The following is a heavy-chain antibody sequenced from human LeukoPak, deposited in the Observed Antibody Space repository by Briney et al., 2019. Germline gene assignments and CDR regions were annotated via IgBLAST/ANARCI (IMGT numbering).Heavy chain of an antibody. CDR1: GFTFSSYW. CDR2: INGDGRNI. Sequence: PGGSLRLSCVASGFTFSSYWMHWVRQDPRKGLVWVSRINGDGRNINYADSVRGRFTISRDNAKNTLYLQMNTLRVEDTAVYYCARDRYNRIAAAGTGFDPWGQGTLVTVSS. D-gene: IGHD6-13*01. CDR3: ARDRYNRIAAAGTGFDP. J-gene: IGHJ5*02. V-gene: IGHV3-74*01.